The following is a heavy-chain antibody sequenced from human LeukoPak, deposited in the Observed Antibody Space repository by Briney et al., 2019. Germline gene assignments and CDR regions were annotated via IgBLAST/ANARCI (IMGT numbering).Heavy chain of an antibody. CDR3: AKVGVDSGSRTAFDS. CDR2: ISGSGGST. V-gene: IGHV3-23*01. J-gene: IGHJ4*02. D-gene: IGHD1-26*01. CDR1: GFTFSSYA. Sequence: GGSLRLSCAASGFTFSSYAMSWVRQAPGKGLEWVSAISGSGGSTYYADSVKGRFTISRDNSKNTLFLQMNSLRADDTAVYYCAKVGVDSGSRTAFDSWGQGTLLTVSS.